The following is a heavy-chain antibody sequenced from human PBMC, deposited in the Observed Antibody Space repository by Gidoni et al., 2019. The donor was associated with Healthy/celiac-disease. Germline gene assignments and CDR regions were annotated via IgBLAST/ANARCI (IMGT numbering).Heavy chain of an antibody. V-gene: IGHV1-18*01. J-gene: IGHJ6*02. CDR3: ARGEQQLGSAHYYYYYGRDV. Sequence: QVQLVQSGAEVKKPGASVKVSCKASGYTFTSYGISWVRQAPGQGLEWMGWISAYNGNTNYAQKLQGRVTMTTDTSTSTAYMELRSLRSDDTAVYYCARGEQQLGSAHYYYYYGRDVWGQGTTVTVSS. CDR1: GYTFTSYG. CDR2: ISAYNGNT. D-gene: IGHD6-13*01.